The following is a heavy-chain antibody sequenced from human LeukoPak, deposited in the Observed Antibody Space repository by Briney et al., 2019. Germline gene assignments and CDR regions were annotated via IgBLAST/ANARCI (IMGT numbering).Heavy chain of an antibody. Sequence: SETLSLTCTVSGDSISSSNSYRGWIRQPPGKGLEWIGSLYYSGSSYYNPSLKSRVTISADTSKNQFSLKLTSVTAADTAVYFCARGSRGDGAAFDIWGQGTMVTVSS. V-gene: IGHV4-39*01. D-gene: IGHD7-27*01. J-gene: IGHJ3*02. CDR2: LYYSGSS. CDR1: GDSISSSNSY. CDR3: ARGSRGDGAAFDI.